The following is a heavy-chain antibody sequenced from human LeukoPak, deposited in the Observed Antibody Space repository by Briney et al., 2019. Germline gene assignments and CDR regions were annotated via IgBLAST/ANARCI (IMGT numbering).Heavy chain of an antibody. CDR3: VKWGDYEVLTGYYDPDY. CDR1: VLTFSNYS. V-gene: IGHV3-23*01. D-gene: IGHD3-9*01. J-gene: IGHJ4*02. CDR2: ITSSGGGT. Sequence: GGSLSLTCAGSVLTFSNYSMMWVREAPGKRLQSVSAITSSGGGTYYADSVKGRFTISRENFKNTLYLQMNSLKAEDTAVHQCVKWGDYEVLTGYYDPDYWGQGTLVTVSS.